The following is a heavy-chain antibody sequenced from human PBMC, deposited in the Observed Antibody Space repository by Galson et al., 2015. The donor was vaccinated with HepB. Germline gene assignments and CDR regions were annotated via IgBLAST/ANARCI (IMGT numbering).Heavy chain of an antibody. CDR1: GFSIRSHY. Sequence: SLRLSCAASGFSIRSHYMNWVRQAPGKGLEWVSLIHGGNNRYYADPVQGRFALSRDDSMNTLYLQMNSLRAEDTAVYYCAQLGTGYWGQGILVTVSS. CDR3: AQLGTGY. J-gene: IGHJ4*02. V-gene: IGHV3-53*01. D-gene: IGHD3-16*01. CDR2: IHGGNNR.